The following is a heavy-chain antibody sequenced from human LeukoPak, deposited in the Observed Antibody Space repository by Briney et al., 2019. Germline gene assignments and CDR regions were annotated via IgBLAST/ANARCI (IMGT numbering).Heavy chain of an antibody. CDR2: ISYDGSRA. CDR1: VFTLGGYG. J-gene: IGHJ4*02. D-gene: IGHD1-14*01. CDR3: TRYNNDLFDS. V-gene: IGHV3-33*01. Sequence: GGSLRHSRAGSVFTLGGYGMHWFRQTPGKGLEWVAVISYDGSRAFYPDSVRGRSPISRHNPKSTLSVQTDDLTAEHTPVFFFTRYNNDLFDSWGEGTLVTVSS.